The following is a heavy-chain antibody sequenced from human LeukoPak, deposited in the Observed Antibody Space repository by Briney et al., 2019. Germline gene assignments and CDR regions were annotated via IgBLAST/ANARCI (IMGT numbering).Heavy chain of an antibody. CDR2: IYYSGST. CDR3: ARLGYDFWSGYPYYFDY. CDR1: GGSISSGGYY. Sequence: SETLSLTCTVSGGSISSGGYYWSWIRQPPGKGLEWIGSIYYSGSTYYNPSLKSRVTISVDTSKNQFSLKLSSVTAADTAVYYCARLGYDFWSGYPYYFDYWGQGTLVTVSS. D-gene: IGHD3-3*01. V-gene: IGHV4-39*01. J-gene: IGHJ4*02.